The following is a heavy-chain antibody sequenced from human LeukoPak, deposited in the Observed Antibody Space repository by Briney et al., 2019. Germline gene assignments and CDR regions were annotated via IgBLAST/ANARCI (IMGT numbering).Heavy chain of an antibody. D-gene: IGHD5-18*01. CDR2: VYYSGTT. CDR3: ARGGIQLWSNNWVDP. Sequence: SETLSLTCTVSGGSMSSYYWSWLRQPPGKGLEWIGYVYYSGTTNYNPSLRSRVTISVDTSKNQFSLKLSSVTAADTAVYYCARGGIQLWSNNWVDPWGQGILVTVSS. V-gene: IGHV4-59*01. CDR1: GGSMSSYY. J-gene: IGHJ5*02.